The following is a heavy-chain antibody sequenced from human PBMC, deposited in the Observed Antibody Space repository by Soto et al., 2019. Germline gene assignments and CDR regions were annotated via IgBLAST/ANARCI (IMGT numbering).Heavy chain of an antibody. D-gene: IGHD6-13*01. CDR3: TTDQIAGEADVIAEYFQH. J-gene: IGHJ1*01. V-gene: IGHV3-15*01. Sequence: GGSLILSCAASGFTFSNAWMSWVRQAPGKGLEWVGRIKSKTDGGTTDYAAPVKGRFTISRDDSKNTLYLQMNSLKTEDTAVYYCTTDQIAGEADVIAEYFQHWGKGNMVTVAS. CDR2: IKSKTDGGTT. CDR1: GFTFSNAW.